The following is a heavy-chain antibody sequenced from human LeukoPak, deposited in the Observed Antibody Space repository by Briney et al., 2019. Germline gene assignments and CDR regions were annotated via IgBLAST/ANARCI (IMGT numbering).Heavy chain of an antibody. V-gene: IGHV3-21*01. Sequence: GGSLRLSCAASGFTFSSYSMNWVRQAPGKGLEWVSSISSSSSYIYYADSVKGRFTISRDDPKNSLYLQMNSLRAEDTAVYYCARDSYYYDSSGYYLYYFDYWGQGTLVTVSS. CDR1: GFTFSSYS. CDR3: ARDSYYYDSSGYYLYYFDY. D-gene: IGHD3-22*01. CDR2: ISSSSSYI. J-gene: IGHJ4*02.